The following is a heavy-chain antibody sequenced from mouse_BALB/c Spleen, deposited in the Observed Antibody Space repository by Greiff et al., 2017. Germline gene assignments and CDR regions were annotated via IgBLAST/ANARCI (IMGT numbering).Heavy chain of an antibody. CDR3: AIQCYDGYCAMDY. V-gene: IGHV5-6*01. CDR2: ISSGGSYT. CDR1: GFTFSSYG. J-gene: IGHJ4*01. D-gene: IGHD2-3*01. Sequence: VQLVESGGDLVKPGGSLKLSCAASGFTFSSYGMSWVRQTPDKRLEWVATISSGGSYTYYPDSVKGRFTISRDNAKNTLYLQMSSLKSEDTAMYYCAIQCYDGYCAMDYWGQGTSVTVSS.